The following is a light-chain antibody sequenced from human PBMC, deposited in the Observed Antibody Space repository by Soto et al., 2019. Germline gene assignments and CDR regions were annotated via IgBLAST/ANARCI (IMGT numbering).Light chain of an antibody. Sequence: QSALTQPASVSGSPGQSITISCTGTSSDVGGYNYVSWYQQHPGKAPNLMIYDVSNRPSGVSNRFSGSKSGNTASLTISGLKAEDEADYYCSSYTSSSTLLYVFGTGTKLTVL. CDR2: DVS. V-gene: IGLV2-14*01. J-gene: IGLJ1*01. CDR3: SSYTSSSTLLYV. CDR1: SSDVGGYNY.